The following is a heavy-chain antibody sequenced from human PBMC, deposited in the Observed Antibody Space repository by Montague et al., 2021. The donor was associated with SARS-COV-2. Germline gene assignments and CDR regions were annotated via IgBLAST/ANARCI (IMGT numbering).Heavy chain of an antibody. CDR1: GGSISSSSHY. CDR3: AREIAAAGPALDY. J-gene: IGHJ4*02. D-gene: IGHD6-13*01. V-gene: IGHV2-70*11. Sequence: TLSLTCTVSGGSISSSSHYWGWIRQPPGKALEWLARIDWDDDKYYSTSLKTRLTISKDTSKNQVVLTMTNMDPVDTATYYCAREIAAAGPALDYWGQGTLVTVSS. CDR2: IDWDDDK.